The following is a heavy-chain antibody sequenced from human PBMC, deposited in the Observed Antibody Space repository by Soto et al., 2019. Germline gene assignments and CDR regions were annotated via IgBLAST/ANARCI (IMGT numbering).Heavy chain of an antibody. CDR1: GFTFSSYA. CDR3: AKGFIVPTIAYYNYGMDV. D-gene: IGHD5-12*01. J-gene: IGHJ6*02. V-gene: IGHV3-23*01. CDR2: ISGSGGGT. Sequence: EVQLLESGGGLVQPGGSLRLSCAASGFTFSSYAMSWVRQAPGKGLEWVSAISGSGGGTYYADSVKGRFTITRDNSKNTLYLKINTLRAEDTAVYYCAKGFIVPTIAYYNYGMDVWGQGTTVTVSS.